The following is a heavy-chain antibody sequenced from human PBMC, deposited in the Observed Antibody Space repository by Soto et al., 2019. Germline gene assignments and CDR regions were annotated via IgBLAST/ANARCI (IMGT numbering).Heavy chain of an antibody. CDR2: IRYSGKT. CDR1: GGSLTNYF. D-gene: IGHD2-21*02. CDR3: ARFQYTVVTPFDL. J-gene: IGHJ3*01. Sequence: QVQLQESGPGLVEPSETLSLTCTVSGGSLTNYFWTWIRQSPGKGLEWIAYIRYSGKTDYNPSLKSRVTISLDKPKNQFSLKLTSVTAADTAMYYCARFQYTVVTPFDLWGQGTMVIVSS. V-gene: IGHV4-59*01.